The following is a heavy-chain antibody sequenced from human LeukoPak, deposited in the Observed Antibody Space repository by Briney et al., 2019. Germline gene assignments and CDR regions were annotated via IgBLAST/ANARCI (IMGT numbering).Heavy chain of an antibody. V-gene: IGHV4-34*01. J-gene: IGHJ4*02. CDR3: ARGLILWFGGLPPFDY. CDR2: INHSGST. CDR1: GGSFSGYY. Sequence: PSETLSLTCAVYGGSFSGYYWSWIRQPPGKGLEWIGEINHSGSTNYNPSLKSRVTISVDTSKNQFSLKLSSVTAADTAVYCCARGLILWFGGLPPFDYWGQGTLVTVSS. D-gene: IGHD3-10*01.